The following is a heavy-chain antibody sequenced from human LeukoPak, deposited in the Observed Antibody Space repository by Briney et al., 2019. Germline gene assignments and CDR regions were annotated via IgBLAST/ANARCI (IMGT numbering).Heavy chain of an antibody. J-gene: IGHJ4*02. Sequence: PSETLSLTCTVSGGSISSSSYYWGWIRQPPGKGLEWIGSIYYSGSTYYNPSLKSRVTISVDTSKNQFSLKLSSVTAADTAVYYCARDAFREDTAMVPFDYWGQGTLVTVSS. D-gene: IGHD5-18*01. V-gene: IGHV4-39*07. CDR2: IYYSGST. CDR1: GGSISSSSYY. CDR3: ARDAFREDTAMVPFDY.